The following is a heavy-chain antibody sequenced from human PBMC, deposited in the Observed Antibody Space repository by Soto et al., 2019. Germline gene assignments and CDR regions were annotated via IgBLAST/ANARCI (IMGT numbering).Heavy chain of an antibody. V-gene: IGHV3-30*18. D-gene: IGHD3-22*01. Sequence: QVQLVESGGGVVQPGRSLRLSCAASGFTFSNYGMHWVRQAPGKGLEWVAVISYDGSNRFYADSVKGRFAISRDNSKNTLYLQMNSLRAEDTAEYYCAQGITFYYDSGGYHDGMDVWGQGTTVTVSS. CDR3: AQGITFYYDSGGYHDGMDV. CDR2: ISYDGSNR. J-gene: IGHJ6*01. CDR1: GFTFSNYG.